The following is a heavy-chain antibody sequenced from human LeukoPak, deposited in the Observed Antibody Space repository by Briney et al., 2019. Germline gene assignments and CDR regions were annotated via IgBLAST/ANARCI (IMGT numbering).Heavy chain of an antibody. J-gene: IGHJ3*02. CDR2: IWYDGSNK. D-gene: IGHD4-17*01. CDR3: AKDPVTTVTPGAFDI. V-gene: IGHV3-33*06. Sequence: GGSLRLSCAASGFTFSSYGMHWVRQAPGKGLEWVAVIWYDGSNKYYADSVKGRFTISRDNPKNTLYLQMNSLRAEDTAVYYCAKDPVTTVTPGAFDIWGQGTMVTVSS. CDR1: GFTFSSYG.